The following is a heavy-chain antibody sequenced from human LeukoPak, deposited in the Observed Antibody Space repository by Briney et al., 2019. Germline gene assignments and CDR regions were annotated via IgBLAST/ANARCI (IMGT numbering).Heavy chain of an antibody. J-gene: IGHJ6*03. Sequence: SETLSLSCTVSGGSISSYYWSWIRQPPGKGLEWIGYISYSGSTYYNPSLKSRITISVDMSVDTSKNQFSLRLSSVTAADTAVYYCASSYGYYYYMDVWGKGTTVTVSS. V-gene: IGHV4-59*06. CDR1: GGSISSYY. CDR2: ISYSGST. D-gene: IGHD3-10*01. CDR3: ASSYGYYYYMDV.